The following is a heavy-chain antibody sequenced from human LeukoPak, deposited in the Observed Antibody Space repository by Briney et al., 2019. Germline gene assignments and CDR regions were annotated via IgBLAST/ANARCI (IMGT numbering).Heavy chain of an antibody. CDR2: ISGSGGST. V-gene: IGHV3-23*01. Sequence: GGSLRLPCAASGFTFSSYAMSWVRQAPGKGLEWVSAISGSGGSTYYADSVKGRFTISRDNSKNTLYLQMNSLRAEDTAVYYCAKDLWPGGVVVPAATAFDIWGQGTMVTVSS. CDR1: GFTFSSYA. D-gene: IGHD2-2*01. J-gene: IGHJ3*02. CDR3: AKDLWPGGVVVPAATAFDI.